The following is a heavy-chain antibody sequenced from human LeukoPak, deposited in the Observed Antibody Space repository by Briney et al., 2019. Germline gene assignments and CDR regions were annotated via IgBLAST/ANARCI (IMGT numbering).Heavy chain of an antibody. V-gene: IGHV3-21*01. J-gene: IGHJ4*02. CDR3: ARAPFSSSYDY. Sequence: PGGALRDSRVASLFTLISYIMNSVRQAPGRGGEWVSTISSSSSYIYYADSVKGRFTITRDNAKNSLYLQMNSLRAEETAVYYCARAPFSSSYDYWGQGTLVTVSP. CDR2: ISSSSSYI. D-gene: IGHD6-13*01. CDR1: LFTLISYI.